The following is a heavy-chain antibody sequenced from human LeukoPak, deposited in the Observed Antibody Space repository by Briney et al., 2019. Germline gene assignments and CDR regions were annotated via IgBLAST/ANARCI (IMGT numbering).Heavy chain of an antibody. D-gene: IGHD3-16*01. CDR3: ARWGVPSSGIDY. Sequence: GGSLRLSCAASGFTFSSYGMHWVRQAPGKGLEWVAVIWYDGSNKYYADSVKGRFTISRDNSKNTLYLQMNSLRAEDTAVYYCARWGVPSSGIDYWGQGTLVIVSS. V-gene: IGHV3-33*01. CDR1: GFTFSSYG. J-gene: IGHJ4*02. CDR2: IWYDGSNK.